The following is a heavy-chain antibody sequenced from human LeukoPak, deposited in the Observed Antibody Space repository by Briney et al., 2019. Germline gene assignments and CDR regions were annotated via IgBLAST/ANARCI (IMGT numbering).Heavy chain of an antibody. J-gene: IGHJ4*02. CDR3: ARDVGRSYDLDY. V-gene: IGHV1-18*01. CDR2: ISAYNGNT. D-gene: IGHD3-16*01. Sequence: ASVKVSCKASGYTFTSYGISWARRAPGQGLEWMGWISAYNGNTDYAQSLQGRVTMTIDTSTSTVYMELRSLRSDDTAVYYCARDVGRSYDLDYWGQGTLVTVSS. CDR1: GYTFTSYG.